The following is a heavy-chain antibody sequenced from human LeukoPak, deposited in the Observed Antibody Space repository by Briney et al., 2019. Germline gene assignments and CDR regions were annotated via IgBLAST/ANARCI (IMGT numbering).Heavy chain of an antibody. CDR3: ARDYSNHLYYYGMDV. D-gene: IGHD4-11*01. CDR1: GGSISGYY. V-gene: IGHV4-59*12. J-gene: IGHJ6*02. CDR2: IYYSGGT. Sequence: PSETLSLTCTVSGGSISGYYWSWIRQPPGKGLEWIGYIYYSGGTNYNPSLKSRVTISVDTSKNQFSLKLSSVTAADTAVYYCARDYSNHLYYYGMDVWGQGTTVTVSS.